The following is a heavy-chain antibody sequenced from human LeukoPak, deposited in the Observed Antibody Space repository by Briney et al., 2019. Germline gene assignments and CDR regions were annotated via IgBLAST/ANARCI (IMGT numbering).Heavy chain of an antibody. D-gene: IGHD5-12*01. CDR1: GFTFSSYE. Sequence: PGGSLRLSCAASGFTFSSYEMNWVRQAPGKGLEWVSYISSSGSTIYYADSVKGRFTISRDNAKNSLYLQMNSLRAEDTAVYYCARVSYSGYRDLDYWGQGTLVTASS. CDR2: ISSSGSTI. V-gene: IGHV3-48*03. J-gene: IGHJ4*02. CDR3: ARVSYSGYRDLDY.